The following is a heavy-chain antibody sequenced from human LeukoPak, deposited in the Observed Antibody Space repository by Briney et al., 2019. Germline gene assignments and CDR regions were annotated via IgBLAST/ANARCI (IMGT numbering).Heavy chain of an antibody. CDR2: ISGSGGST. V-gene: IGHV3-23*01. D-gene: IGHD2-15*01. CDR3: AKEPDIVVVVAATGAKSGY. J-gene: IGHJ4*02. Sequence: GGSLRLSCAASGFTFSSYAMSWVRQAPGKGLEWVSAISGSGGSTYYADSVKGRFTISRDNSKNTLYLQMNSLRAEDTAAYYCAKEPDIVVVVAATGAKSGYWGQGTLVTVSS. CDR1: GFTFSSYA.